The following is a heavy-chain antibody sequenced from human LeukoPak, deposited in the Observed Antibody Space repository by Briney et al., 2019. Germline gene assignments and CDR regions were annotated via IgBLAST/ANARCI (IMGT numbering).Heavy chain of an antibody. V-gene: IGHV4-30-2*01. J-gene: IGHJ4*02. D-gene: IGHD3-3*01. CDR2: IHHSGST. Sequence: SETLSLTCAVSGGSISSGGYSWSWIRQPPGKGLEWIGYIHHSGSTYYNPSLKSRVTISVDRSKNQFSLKLSSVTAADTAVYYCVAKTYDFWSGYHTRDYWGQGTLVTVSS. CDR3: VAKTYDFWSGYHTRDY. CDR1: GGSISSGGYS.